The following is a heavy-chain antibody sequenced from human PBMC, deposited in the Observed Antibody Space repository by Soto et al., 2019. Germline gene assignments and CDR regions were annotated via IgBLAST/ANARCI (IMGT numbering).Heavy chain of an antibody. CDR1: GYTFTGYY. D-gene: IGHD2-8*01. Sequence: GASVKVSCKASGYTFTGYYMHWVRQAPGQGLEWMGWINPNSGGTNYAQKFQGWVTMTRDTSISTAYMELSRLRSDDTAVYYCARDFRRPYCTIGVCYLLDYWGQGTLVTVSS. V-gene: IGHV1-2*04. CDR2: INPNSGGT. J-gene: IGHJ4*02. CDR3: ARDFRRPYCTIGVCYLLDY.